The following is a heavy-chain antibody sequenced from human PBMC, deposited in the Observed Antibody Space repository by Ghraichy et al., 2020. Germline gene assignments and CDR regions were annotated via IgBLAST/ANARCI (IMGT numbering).Heavy chain of an antibody. V-gene: IGHV3-7*01. CDR3: ARGSSSWYSYLYYYYGMDV. Sequence: GGSLRLSCAASGFTFSSYWMSWVRQAPGKGLEWVANIKQDGSEKYYVDSVKGRFTISRDNAKNSLYLQMNSLRAEDTAVYYCARGSSSWYSYLYYYYGMDVWGQGTMVTVSS. CDR1: GFTFSSYW. D-gene: IGHD6-13*01. J-gene: IGHJ6*02. CDR2: IKQDGSEK.